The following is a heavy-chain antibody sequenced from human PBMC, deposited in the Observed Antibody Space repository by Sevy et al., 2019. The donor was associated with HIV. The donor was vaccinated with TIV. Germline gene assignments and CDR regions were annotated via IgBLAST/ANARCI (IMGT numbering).Heavy chain of an antibody. CDR1: GFTFSSYA. CDR2: ISGSGGST. CDR3: AKDRKDGDYFGDY. Sequence: GGSLRFSCAASGFTFSSYAMSWVRQAPGKGLEWVSAISGSGGSTYYADSVKGRFTISRDNSKNTLYLQMNSLRAEDTAVYYCAKDRKDGDYFGDYWGQGTLVTVSS. V-gene: IGHV3-23*01. J-gene: IGHJ4*02. D-gene: IGHD4-17*01.